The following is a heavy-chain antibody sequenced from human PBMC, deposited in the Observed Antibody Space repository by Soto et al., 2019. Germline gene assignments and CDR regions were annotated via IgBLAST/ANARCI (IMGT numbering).Heavy chain of an antibody. V-gene: IGHV4-31*03. J-gene: IGHJ6*02. Sequence: PSETLSLTCTVSGGSTSSGGYYWSWIRQHPGKGLEWIGYIYYSGSTYYNPSLKSRVTISVDTSKNQFSLKLSSVTAADTAVYYCARDRGTMVRGVREDYYYGMDVWGQGTTVT. CDR1: GGSTSSGGYY. CDR3: ARDRGTMVRGVREDYYYGMDV. D-gene: IGHD3-10*01. CDR2: IYYSGST.